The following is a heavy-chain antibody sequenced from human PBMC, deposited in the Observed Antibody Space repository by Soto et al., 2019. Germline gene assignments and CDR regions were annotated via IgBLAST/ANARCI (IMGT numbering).Heavy chain of an antibody. CDR2: INQDGSEK. CDR3: AASRGWNIVIIPAASDD. CDR1: GFTFSTYW. V-gene: IGHV3-7*01. Sequence: EVQLVESGGGLVQPGGSLRLSCAASGFTFSTYWMSWVRQAPGKGLEWVANINQDGSEKYYVDSVMGRFTISTDNTQNSLYLQMTSLRAADTAVYYWAASRGWNIVIIPAASDDCGQGTLVTVSS. J-gene: IGHJ1*01. D-gene: IGHD2-2*01.